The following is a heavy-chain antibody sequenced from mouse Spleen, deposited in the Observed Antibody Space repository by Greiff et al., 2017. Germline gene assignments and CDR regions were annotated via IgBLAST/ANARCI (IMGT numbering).Heavy chain of an antibody. CDR2: IDPSDSYT. V-gene: IGHV1-69*02. CDR3: ARSEGY. J-gene: IGHJ2*01. Sequence: QVQLQQSGAELVKPGASVKLSCKASGYTFTSYWMHWVKQRPGQGLEWIGEIDPSDSYTNYNQKFKGKATLTVDKSSSTAYMQLSSLTSEDSAVYYCARSEGYWGQGATLTVSS. CDR1: GYTFTSYW.